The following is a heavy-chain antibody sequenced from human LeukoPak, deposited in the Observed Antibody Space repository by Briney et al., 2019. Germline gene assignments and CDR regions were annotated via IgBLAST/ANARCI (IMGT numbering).Heavy chain of an antibody. Sequence: SETLSLTCTVSGGSISSYYWSWIRQPPGKGLEWIGYIYYSGSTNYNPSLKSRVTISVDTSKNQFSLKLSSVTAADTAVYYCARDPRWELLRDAFDIWGQGTMVTVSS. D-gene: IGHD1-26*01. CDR2: IYYSGST. CDR3: ARDPRWELLRDAFDI. CDR1: GGSISSYY. V-gene: IGHV4-59*01. J-gene: IGHJ3*02.